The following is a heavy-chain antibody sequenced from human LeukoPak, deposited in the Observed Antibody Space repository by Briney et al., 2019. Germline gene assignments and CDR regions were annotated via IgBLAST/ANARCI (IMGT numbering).Heavy chain of an antibody. CDR1: GGSISSGGYS. J-gene: IGHJ6*02. Sequence: SETLSLTCAVSGGSISSGGYSWSWIRQPPGKGLEWIGYIYHSGSTYYNPSLKSRVTISVDRSKNQFSLKLSSVTAADTAVYYCARALSMNPYYYGMDVWGQGTTVTVSS. CDR2: IYHSGST. V-gene: IGHV4-30-2*01. CDR3: ARALSMNPYYYGMDV. D-gene: IGHD3-16*02.